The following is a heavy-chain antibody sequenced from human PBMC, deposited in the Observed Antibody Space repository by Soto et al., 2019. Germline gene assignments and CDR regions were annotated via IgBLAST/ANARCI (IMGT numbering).Heavy chain of an antibody. CDR3: ARVRCFNGLCHTADYGMDV. J-gene: IGHJ6*02. CDR2: IIAISGTT. D-gene: IGHD2-8*01. CDR1: GDVFRSYG. V-gene: IGHV1-69*13. Sequence: VKVSCKASGDVFRSYGINWVLQSPGQAAEWMGGIIAISGTTNYAEKFQGRFAITADESTDTVYMELSRLRSEDTAVYFCARVRCFNGLCHTADYGMDVWGQGTTVTVSS.